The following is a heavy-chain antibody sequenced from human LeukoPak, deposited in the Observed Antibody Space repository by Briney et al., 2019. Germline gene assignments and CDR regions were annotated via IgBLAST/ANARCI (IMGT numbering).Heavy chain of an antibody. Sequence: APVKVSCKASGXTXXXXXXXXXXXXXGXXXXWXXXXXXXNGXTKXAEXFQGRVTMTTDKSTSTAYMELRSLRSDDTAVYFCARDPSNTSGRYPYFDNWGQGTLVTASS. J-gene: IGHJ4*02. V-gene: IGHV1-18*01. D-gene: IGHD6-19*01. CDR1: GXTXXXXX. CDR3: ARDPSNTSGRYPYFDN. CDR2: XXXXNGXT.